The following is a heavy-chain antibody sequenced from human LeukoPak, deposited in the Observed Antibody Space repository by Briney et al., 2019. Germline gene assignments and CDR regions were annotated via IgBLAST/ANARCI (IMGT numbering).Heavy chain of an antibody. CDR1: GFTFSSYA. CDR3: AKDSSGWFYYFDY. D-gene: IGHD6-19*01. V-gene: IGHV3-23*01. Sequence: GGSLRLSCAASGFTFSSYAMNWVRQAPGKGLEWVSSISGSGGRTYYADSVKGRFTISRDNSKNTLYLQMNSLRAEDTAVYYCAKDSSGWFYYFDYWGQGTLVTVSS. CDR2: ISGSGGRT. J-gene: IGHJ4*02.